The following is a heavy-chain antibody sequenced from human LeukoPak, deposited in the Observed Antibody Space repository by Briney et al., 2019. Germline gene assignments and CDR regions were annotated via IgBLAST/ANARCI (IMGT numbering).Heavy chain of an antibody. D-gene: IGHD3-3*01. V-gene: IGHV4-61*02. CDR2: IYTSGST. Sequence: SQTLSLTCTVSGGSISSGSYYWSWIRQPAGKGLEWIGRIYTSGSTNYNPSLKSRVTISVDTSKNQFSLKLSSVTAADTAVYYCARGGTNYDFWSGYINWFDPWGQGTLVTVSS. J-gene: IGHJ5*02. CDR1: GGSISSGSYY. CDR3: ARGGTNYDFWSGYINWFDP.